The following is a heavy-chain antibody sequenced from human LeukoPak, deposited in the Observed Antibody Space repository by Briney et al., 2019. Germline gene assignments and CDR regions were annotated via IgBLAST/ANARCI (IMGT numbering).Heavy chain of an antibody. D-gene: IGHD3-10*01. V-gene: IGHV1-18*01. CDR1: GYNFTNYG. J-gene: IGHJ4*02. Sequence: ASVKVSCKASGYNFTNYGLAWVRQAPGQGLEWLGWISGYNGNTNHAQNVQGRVTMTTDTSTGTAYMELRSLRSDDTPVYYCARGPCFFFMKNRGLRYWGQGTPVIVSS. CDR2: ISGYNGNT. CDR3: ARGPCFFFMKNRGLRY.